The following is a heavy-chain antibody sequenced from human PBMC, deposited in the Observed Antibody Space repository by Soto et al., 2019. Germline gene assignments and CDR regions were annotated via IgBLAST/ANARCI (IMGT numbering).Heavy chain of an antibody. J-gene: IGHJ6*02. CDR1: GYTFTGYY. CDR3: ARVGSGRSLEWLLGDYGMDV. CDR2: INPNSGGT. V-gene: IGHV1-2*04. Sequence: GASVKVSCKASGYTFTGYYMHWVRQAPGQGLEWMGWINPNSGGTNYAQKFQGWVTMTRDTSISTACMELSRLRSDDTAVYYCARVGSGRSLEWLLGDYGMDVWGQGTTVTVSS. D-gene: IGHD3-3*01.